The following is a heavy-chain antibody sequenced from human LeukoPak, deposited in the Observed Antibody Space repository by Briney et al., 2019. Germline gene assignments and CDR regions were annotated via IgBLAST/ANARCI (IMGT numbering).Heavy chain of an antibody. CDR1: GGSISSGSYY. Sequence: SETLSLTCTVSGGSISSGSYYWSWIRQPAGKGLEWIGRIYTSGSTNYNPSLKSRVTISVDTSKNQFSLKLSSVTAADTAVYYCARHFGPPTMYGSGSYGYWGQGTLVTVSS. V-gene: IGHV4-61*02. CDR2: IYTSGST. J-gene: IGHJ4*02. D-gene: IGHD3-10*01. CDR3: ARHFGPPTMYGSGSYGY.